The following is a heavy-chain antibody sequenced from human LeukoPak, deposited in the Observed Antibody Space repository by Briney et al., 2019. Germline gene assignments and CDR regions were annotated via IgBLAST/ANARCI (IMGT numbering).Heavy chain of an antibody. CDR1: GYTFTGYY. CDR2: IIPMIATA. J-gene: IGHJ4*02. CDR3: ARGAGWLYD. Sequence: SVKVSCKASGYTFTGYYMHWVRQAPGQGLEWLGGIIPMIATASYSQKFQGRVSINADKSTNTVYMELSSLKLEDTAVYYCARGAGWLYDWGQGTLVIVSS. D-gene: IGHD3-22*01. V-gene: IGHV1-69*06.